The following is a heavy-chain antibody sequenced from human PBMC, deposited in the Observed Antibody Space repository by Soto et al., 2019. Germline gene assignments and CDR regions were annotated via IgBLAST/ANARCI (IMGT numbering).Heavy chain of an antibody. D-gene: IGHD3-9*01. CDR1: GFSFSNSW. V-gene: IGHV3-74*01. J-gene: IGHJ6*02. Sequence: PGGSLRLSCAASGFSFSNSWMHWVGQAPAKGLVSVSHVNSDGSSTNYADTVKGRFTVSKDNAKNTVHLQMNSLRAEDTAVYYCAKDWSYALDVWGQGTTVTVSS. CDR2: VNSDGSST. CDR3: AKDWSYALDV.